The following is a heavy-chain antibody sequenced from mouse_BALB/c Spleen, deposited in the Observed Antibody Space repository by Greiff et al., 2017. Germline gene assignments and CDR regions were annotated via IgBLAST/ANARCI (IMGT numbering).Heavy chain of an antibody. Sequence: QVQLKESGAELAKPGASVKMSCKASGYTFTSYWMHWVKQRPGQGLEWIGYINPSTGYTEYNQKFKDKATLTADKSSSTAYMQLSSLPSDDSAVYYCARLLESYFDYWGQGTTLTVSS. J-gene: IGHJ2*01. D-gene: IGHD2-10*02. CDR1: GYTFTSYW. V-gene: IGHV1-7*01. CDR3: ARLLESYFDY. CDR2: INPSTGYT.